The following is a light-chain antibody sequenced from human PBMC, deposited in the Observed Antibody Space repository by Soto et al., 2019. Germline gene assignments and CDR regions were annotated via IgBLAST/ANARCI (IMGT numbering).Light chain of an antibody. CDR2: EVT. V-gene: IGLV2-8*01. CDR3: SSYAGSSKSV. J-gene: IGLJ7*01. Sequence: QSALTQPPSASGSPGQSVTISCTGTSSDVGAYNDVSWYQQHPGKAPKLMIYEVTKRPSGVPDRFSGSKSGNTASLTVSGLQAEDEAEYYCSSYAGSSKSVFGSGTQLTVL. CDR1: SSDVGAYND.